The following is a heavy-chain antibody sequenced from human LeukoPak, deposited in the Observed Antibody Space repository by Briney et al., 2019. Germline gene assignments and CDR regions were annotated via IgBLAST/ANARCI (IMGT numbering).Heavy chain of an antibody. D-gene: IGHD5-18*01. Sequence: GGSLRLSCAASGITFSSYSMNWVRQAPGKGLEWVSTISSSSSYIYYADPVKGRFTISRDNAKNSLYLQMNSLRAEDTAVYYCARVPLYSYGSIPYMDVWGKGTTVTISS. J-gene: IGHJ6*03. CDR3: ARVPLYSYGSIPYMDV. V-gene: IGHV3-21*01. CDR1: GITFSSYS. CDR2: ISSSSSYI.